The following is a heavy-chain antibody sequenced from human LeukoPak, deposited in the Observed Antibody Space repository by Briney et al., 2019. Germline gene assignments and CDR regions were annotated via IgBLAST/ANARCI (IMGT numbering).Heavy chain of an antibody. Sequence: GGSLRLSCAASGFTFSSYWMSWVRQAPGKGLEWVANIKQDGSEKYYVDSVKGRFTISRDNAKNSLYLQMNSLRAEDTAVYYCARVAYCGGDCYPAPYYYYYGMDVWGQGTTVTVSS. CDR3: ARVAYCGGDCYPAPYYYYYGMDV. CDR2: IKQDGSEK. J-gene: IGHJ6*02. CDR1: GFTFSSYW. V-gene: IGHV3-7*01. D-gene: IGHD2-21*02.